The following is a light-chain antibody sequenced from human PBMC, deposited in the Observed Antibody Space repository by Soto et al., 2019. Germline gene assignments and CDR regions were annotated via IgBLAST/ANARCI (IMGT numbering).Light chain of an antibody. Sequence: DIQMTQSPSSPSASLVDRVTITCRASQSISSYLNWYQQKPGKAPKLLIYAASSLQSGVPSRFSGSGSGTDFTLTISSLQPEDFATYYCQQSYSTPLTFGGGTKVDI. CDR2: AAS. V-gene: IGKV1-39*01. CDR3: QQSYSTPLT. J-gene: IGKJ4*01. CDR1: QSISSY.